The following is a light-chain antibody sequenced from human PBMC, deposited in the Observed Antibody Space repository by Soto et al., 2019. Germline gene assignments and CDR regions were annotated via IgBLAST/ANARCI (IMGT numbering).Light chain of an antibody. CDR1: QSVSSSY. Sequence: EIVLTQSPGTLSLSPGERATLSCRASQSVSSSYLAWYQQKPGQAPRLLIYGASSRATGIPDRFSGSGSGTDFTLTISRLEPEDFAVYYCQQYDSSRLTFGGETKVEIK. V-gene: IGKV3-20*01. CDR2: GAS. J-gene: IGKJ4*01. CDR3: QQYDSSRLT.